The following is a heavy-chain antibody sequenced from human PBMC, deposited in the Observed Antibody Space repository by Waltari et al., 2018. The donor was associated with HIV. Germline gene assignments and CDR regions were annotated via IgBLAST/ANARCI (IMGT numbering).Heavy chain of an antibody. CDR1: GLTPSRYG. CDR3: ARKYSSSWGAPFDY. CDR2: IWYDGSKK. D-gene: IGHD6-13*01. Sequence: QVQLVESGGGVVQPGRSLRLSCATSGLTPSRYGMHWVRQAPGKGLEWVTVIWYDGSKKYYADSVKGRFTISRDNSKNTLYLQMNSLRIEDTAVYYCARKYSSSWGAPFDYWGQGTLVTVSS. J-gene: IGHJ4*02. V-gene: IGHV3-33*01.